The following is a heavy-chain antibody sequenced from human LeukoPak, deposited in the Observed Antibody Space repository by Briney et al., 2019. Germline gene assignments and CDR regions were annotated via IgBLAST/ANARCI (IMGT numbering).Heavy chain of an antibody. CDR3: AKVAKYYYGSETYYFFEH. CDR1: AFTFDDYG. CDR2: INWNGGST. Sequence: GGSLRLSCAASAFTFDDYGLSWVRQAPGKGLEWVSTINWNGGSTGYADSVKGRFTISRDNAKNSLYLQMNSLRVEDTAVYYCAKVAKYYYGSETYYFFEHWGQGTPVTASS. V-gene: IGHV3-20*04. D-gene: IGHD3-10*01. J-gene: IGHJ4*02.